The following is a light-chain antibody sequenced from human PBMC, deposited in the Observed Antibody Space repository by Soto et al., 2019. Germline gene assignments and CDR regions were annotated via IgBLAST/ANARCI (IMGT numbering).Light chain of an antibody. Sequence: QSALTQPPSVSAAPGQKVTISCSGSSSNIGNNYVSWYQQLPGTAPKLLIYENNKRPSGIPDRFSGSKSGTSATLGITGLQTGDEADYYCGTWDSSLSAGDVFGTGTKLTV. CDR2: ENN. CDR3: GTWDSSLSAGDV. CDR1: SSNIGNNY. J-gene: IGLJ1*01. V-gene: IGLV1-51*02.